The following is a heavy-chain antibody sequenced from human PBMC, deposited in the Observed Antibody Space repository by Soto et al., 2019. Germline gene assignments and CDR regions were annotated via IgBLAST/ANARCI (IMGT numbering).Heavy chain of an antibody. Sequence: EVQLVESGGGLVKPGGSLRLSCAASGFTFSSYSMNWVRQAPGKGLEWVSSISSSSSYIYYADSVKGRFTISRDNAKNSLYLQMNSLRAEDTAVYYCARESGAVVVTDSPHFDYWGQGTLVTVSS. D-gene: IGHD2-21*02. CDR2: ISSSSSYI. V-gene: IGHV3-21*01. CDR3: ARESGAVVVTDSPHFDY. CDR1: GFTFSSYS. J-gene: IGHJ4*02.